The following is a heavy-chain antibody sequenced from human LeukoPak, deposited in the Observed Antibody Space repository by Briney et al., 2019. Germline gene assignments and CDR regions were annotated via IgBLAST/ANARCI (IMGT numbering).Heavy chain of an antibody. Sequence: PSETLSLTCAVYGGSFSGYYWSWIRQPPGKGLERIGEINHSGSTNYNPSLKSRVTISVDTSKNQFSLKLSSVTAADTAVYYCARGSGWYFPDYWGQGTLVTVSS. V-gene: IGHV4-34*01. CDR1: GGSFSGYY. J-gene: IGHJ4*02. CDR2: INHSGST. CDR3: ARGSGWYFPDY. D-gene: IGHD6-19*01.